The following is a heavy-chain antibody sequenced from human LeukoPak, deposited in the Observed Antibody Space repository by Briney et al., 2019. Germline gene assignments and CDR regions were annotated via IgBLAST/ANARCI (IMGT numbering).Heavy chain of an antibody. Sequence: SETLSLTCTVSGGSISSYYWSWIRQPPGKGLEWIGYISYSGSTNYNPSLKSRVTMSVDTSKNQFSLKLSSVTAADTAVYYCARPRTEYSSSSRFDYWGQGTLVTVSS. CDR1: GGSISSYY. D-gene: IGHD6-6*01. CDR3: ARPRTEYSSSSRFDY. CDR2: ISYSGST. J-gene: IGHJ4*02. V-gene: IGHV4-59*08.